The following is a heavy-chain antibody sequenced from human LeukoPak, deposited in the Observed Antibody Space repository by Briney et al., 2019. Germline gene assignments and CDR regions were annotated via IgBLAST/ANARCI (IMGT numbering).Heavy chain of an antibody. CDR1: GGSISSSSYY. CDR2: IYYSVST. Sequence: SETLSLTCTVSGGSISSSSYYWGWIRQPPGKGLEWIGSIYYSVSTYYNPSLKSRVTMSGDTSKNQFSLKLSSVTAADTAVYYCARDPIAVAGTLHDAFDIWGQGTMVTVSS. CDR3: ARDPIAVAGTLHDAFDI. D-gene: IGHD6-19*01. J-gene: IGHJ3*02. V-gene: IGHV4-39*07.